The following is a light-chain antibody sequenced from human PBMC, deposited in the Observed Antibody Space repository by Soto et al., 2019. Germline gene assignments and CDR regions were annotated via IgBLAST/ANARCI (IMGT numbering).Light chain of an antibody. CDR2: DAS. CDR3: QQYNNWPPIT. J-gene: IGKJ5*01. V-gene: IGKV1D-13*01. Sequence: ASQLTQSPSSLSASVGDSVTITCRASQGISSALAWYQQTPGRAPKLLIYDASTLASGAPSRFSGSRSGTDFTLTISSLQPEDFAVYYCQQYNNWPPITFGQGTRLEIK. CDR1: QGISSA.